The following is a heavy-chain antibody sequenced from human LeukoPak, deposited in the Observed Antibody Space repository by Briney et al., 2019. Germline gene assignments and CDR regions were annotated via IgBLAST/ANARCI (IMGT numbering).Heavy chain of an antibody. Sequence: PSETLSLTCSVAGGSIINYYWSWIRQSAGTGLEWVGRIYITGSTTYNPSLQSRLSMSVDTSKNQFSLRLRSVSAADTAVYYCARLKYYDSTGYTPGYYMDVWGKGTTVSVFS. V-gene: IGHV4-4*07. D-gene: IGHD3-22*01. CDR1: GGSIINYY. CDR3: ARLKYYDSTGYTPGYYMDV. J-gene: IGHJ6*03. CDR2: IYITGST.